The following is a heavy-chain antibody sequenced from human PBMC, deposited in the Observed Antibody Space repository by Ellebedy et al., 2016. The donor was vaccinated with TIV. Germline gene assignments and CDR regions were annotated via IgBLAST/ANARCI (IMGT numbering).Heavy chain of an antibody. D-gene: IGHD5-18*01. CDR2: INPSGGST. V-gene: IGHV1-46*01. CDR3: ARDRVADIYGYFYYYYGMDV. Sequence: ASVKVSCKASGYTFTSYYIYWVRQAPGQGLEWMGIINPSGGSTSYAQKFQGRVTMTRDTSTSTVYMELSSLRSKDTAVYYCARDRVADIYGYFYYYYGMDVWGQGTTVTVSS. CDR1: GYTFTSYY. J-gene: IGHJ6*02.